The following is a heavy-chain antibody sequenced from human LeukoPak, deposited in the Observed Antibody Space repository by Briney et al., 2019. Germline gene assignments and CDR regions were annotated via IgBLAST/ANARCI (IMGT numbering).Heavy chain of an antibody. CDR1: GGSISSYY. J-gene: IGHJ4*02. CDR3: ARGRTMTTVTTYFDY. V-gene: IGHV4-59*12. Sequence: SETLSLTCTVSGGSISSYYWSWIRQPPGKGLEWIGYIYYSGSTNYNPSLKSRATISVDTSKNQFSLKLSSVTAADTAVYYCARGRTMTTVTTYFDYWGQETLVTVSS. CDR2: IYYSGST. D-gene: IGHD4-17*01.